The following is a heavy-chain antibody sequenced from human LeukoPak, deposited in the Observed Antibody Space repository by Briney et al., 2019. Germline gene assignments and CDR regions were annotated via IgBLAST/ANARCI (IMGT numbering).Heavy chain of an antibody. Sequence: PSETLSLTCAVYGGSFSGYYWSRIRQPPGKGLEWIGEINHSGSTNYNPSLKSRVTISVDTSKNQFSLKLSSVTAADTAVYYCARWYSSSPFDYWGQGTLVTVSS. CDR3: ARWYSSSPFDY. CDR2: INHSGST. D-gene: IGHD6-6*01. CDR1: GGSFSGYY. J-gene: IGHJ4*02. V-gene: IGHV4-34*01.